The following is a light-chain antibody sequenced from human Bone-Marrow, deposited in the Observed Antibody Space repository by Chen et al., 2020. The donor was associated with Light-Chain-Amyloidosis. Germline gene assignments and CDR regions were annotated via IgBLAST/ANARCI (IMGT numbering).Light chain of an antibody. J-gene: IGKJ4*01. V-gene: IGKV3-20*01. CDR1: QTISSNY. CDR2: GSS. Sequence: EIVLTQPPGTLSLSPGEGANPSCRASQTISSNYLTWYQQKSGQAPRLLVYGSSSRATGIPDRFTGSGCGTDITLTISRLEPEDVAMYCCQQYGSSPLTFGGGTKVEIK. CDR3: QQYGSSPLT.